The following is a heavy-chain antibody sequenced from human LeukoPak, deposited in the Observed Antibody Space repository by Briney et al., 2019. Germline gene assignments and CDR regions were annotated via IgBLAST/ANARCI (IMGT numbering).Heavy chain of an antibody. V-gene: IGHV4-61*08. CDR2: IYHTGSS. D-gene: IGHD3-22*01. Sequence: SETLSLTCTVSGGSISSGDYYWSWIRQPPGKGLEWIGFIYHTGSSNYNPSLKSRVTISVDTSKNQVSLNLRSVTAADTAVYYCARVNRDTSGYYHVYFDYWGQGTLVSVSS. CDR1: GGSISSGDYY. CDR3: ARVNRDTSGYYHVYFDY. J-gene: IGHJ4*02.